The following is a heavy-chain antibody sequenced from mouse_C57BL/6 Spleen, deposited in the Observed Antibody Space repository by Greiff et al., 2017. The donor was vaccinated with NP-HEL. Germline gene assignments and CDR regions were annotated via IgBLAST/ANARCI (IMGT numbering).Heavy chain of an antibody. CDR2: ISGGGGNT. V-gene: IGHV5-9*01. CDR3: ARRAADYWYFDV. CDR1: GFTFSSYT. Sequence: EVMLVESGGGLVKPGGSLKLSCAASGFTFSSYTMSWVRQTPEKRLEWVATISGGGGNTYYPDSVKGRFTISRDNAKNTLYLQMSSLRSEDTALYYCARRAADYWYFDVWGTGTTVTVSS. J-gene: IGHJ1*03.